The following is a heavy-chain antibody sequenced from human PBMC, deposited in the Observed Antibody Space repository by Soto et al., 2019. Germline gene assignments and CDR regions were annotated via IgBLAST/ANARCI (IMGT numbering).Heavy chain of an antibody. D-gene: IGHD2-21*02. CDR1: GYTFTSYG. J-gene: IGHJ3*02. CDR2: MNPNSGNT. Sequence: ASVNVSCKASGYTFTSYGISWVRQATGQGLEWMGWMNPNSGNTGYAQKFQGRVTMTRNTSISTAYMELSSLRSEDTAVYYCARGYRVSDSAFDIWGQGTMVTVSS. V-gene: IGHV1-8*02. CDR3: ARGYRVSDSAFDI.